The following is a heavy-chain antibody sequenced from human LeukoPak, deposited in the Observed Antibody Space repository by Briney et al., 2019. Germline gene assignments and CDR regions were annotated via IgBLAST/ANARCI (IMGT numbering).Heavy chain of an antibody. CDR2: ISFVESKK. D-gene: IGHD5-12*01. J-gene: IGHJ4*02. V-gene: IGHV3-30*18. Sequence: GGSLRLSCVASGFTFTSSGLHWVRQAPGKGLWWVAFISFVESKKFFADSMTGRFTISRDNSKNTLYPQFNCLRAEDTAMYCCAKHPRDIVAASPDFYFDYWGQGTPVTVSS. CDR1: GFTFTSSG. CDR3: AKHPRDIVAASPDFYFDY.